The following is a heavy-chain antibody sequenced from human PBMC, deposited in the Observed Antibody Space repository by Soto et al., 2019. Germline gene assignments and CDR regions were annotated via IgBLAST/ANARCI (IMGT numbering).Heavy chain of an antibody. CDR2: INPNSGGT. D-gene: IGHD1-26*01. V-gene: IGHV1-2*04. J-gene: IGHJ6*02. Sequence: ASVKVSCKASGYTFTGYYMHWVRQAPGQGLEWMGWINPNSGGTNYAQKFQGWVTMTRDTSISTAYMELSRLRSDDTAVYYCARDRQEGGDYYYGMDVWGQGTTVTVSS. CDR3: ARDRQEGGDYYYGMDV. CDR1: GYTFTGYY.